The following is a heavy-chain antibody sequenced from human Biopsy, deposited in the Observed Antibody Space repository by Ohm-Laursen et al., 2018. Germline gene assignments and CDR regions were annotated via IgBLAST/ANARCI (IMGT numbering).Heavy chain of an antibody. J-gene: IGHJ3*02. CDR1: GGDINNYY. Sequence: SETLSLTCNVSGGDINNYYWSWIRQPAGKGLEWIGYIYYSGGTKYNPSLASRVTFSVDMSKSQFSLKLYSVTAADTAVYYCARVEAGTYDALDIWGQGTLVAVS. CDR2: IYYSGGT. CDR3: ARVEAGTYDALDI. V-gene: IGHV4-59*01. D-gene: IGHD1-26*01.